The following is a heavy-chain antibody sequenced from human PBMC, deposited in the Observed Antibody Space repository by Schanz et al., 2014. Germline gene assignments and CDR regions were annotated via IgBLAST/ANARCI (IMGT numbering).Heavy chain of an antibody. D-gene: IGHD2-2*01. CDR3: ARAPTAYCSDTSCLGTPFDY. CDR2: INLSGGST. J-gene: IGHJ4*02. V-gene: IGHV1-46*03. Sequence: QVQLVQSGAEVKKPGASVKVSCKASGYTFSDYYIHWVRQAPGQGLEWMGIINLSGGSTNNAQKFQGRLTMTRDTSASTVYMELSSLRSEDTAVYYCARAPTAYCSDTSCLGTPFDYWGQGTLVTVSS. CDR1: GYTFSDYY.